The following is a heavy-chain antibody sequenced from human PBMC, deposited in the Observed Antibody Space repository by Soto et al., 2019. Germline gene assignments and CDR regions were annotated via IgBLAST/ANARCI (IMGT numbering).Heavy chain of an antibody. J-gene: IGHJ5*02. D-gene: IGHD5-18*01. Sequence: QVQLQESGPGLVEPSGTLSLTCTVSGGSISSNHWWSWVRQPPGKGLEWVGEIYHSGGTNHNPSLRRRVTISLDKAKNQCSLKLDSETAADTAVYYWARDRENGYTYGSSGWFDPWGQGALGTVSS. V-gene: IGHV4-4*02. CDR2: IYHSGGT. CDR3: ARDRENGYTYGSSGWFDP. CDR1: GGSISSNHW.